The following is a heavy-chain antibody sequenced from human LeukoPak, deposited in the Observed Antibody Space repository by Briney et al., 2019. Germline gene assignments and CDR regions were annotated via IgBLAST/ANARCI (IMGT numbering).Heavy chain of an antibody. V-gene: IGHV1-8*01. CDR3: ARGGRLAVAAPMGY. Sequence: VASVKVSCKASGYTFTSYDINWVRQATGQGLEWMGWMNPNSGNTGYAQKFQGRVTMTRNTSISTAYMELSRLRSDDTAVYYCARGGRLAVAAPMGYWGQGTLVTVSS. CDR1: GYTFTSYD. D-gene: IGHD6-19*01. J-gene: IGHJ4*02. CDR2: MNPNSGNT.